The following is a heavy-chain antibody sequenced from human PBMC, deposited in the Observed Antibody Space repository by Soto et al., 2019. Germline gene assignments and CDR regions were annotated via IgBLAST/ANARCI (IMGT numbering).Heavy chain of an antibody. Sequence: PSETLSLTCTVSGGSISSNIYYWGWIRQPPGKGLEWIATVHYSGSTYYTPSLKSRVTISADTSNNQFSLRLNSVTAADTAVYYCARTRVRPSYYGMDVWGQGTTVTVSS. V-gene: IGHV4-39*01. CDR3: ARTRVRPSYYGMDV. CDR1: GGSISSNIYY. J-gene: IGHJ6*02. CDR2: VHYSGST. D-gene: IGHD1-1*01.